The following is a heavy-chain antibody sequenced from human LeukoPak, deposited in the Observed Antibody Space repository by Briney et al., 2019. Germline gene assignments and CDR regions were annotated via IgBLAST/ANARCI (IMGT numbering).Heavy chain of an antibody. CDR1: GYTLTELS. Sequence: APVKVSCKVSGYTLTELSMHWVRQAPGKGLEWMGGFDPEDGETIYAQKFQGRVTMTEDTSTDTAYMELSSLRSEDTAVYYCATDPAGGSPSYYFDYWGQGTLVTVSS. CDR3: ATDPAGGSPSYYFDY. D-gene: IGHD3-16*01. V-gene: IGHV1-24*01. J-gene: IGHJ4*02. CDR2: FDPEDGET.